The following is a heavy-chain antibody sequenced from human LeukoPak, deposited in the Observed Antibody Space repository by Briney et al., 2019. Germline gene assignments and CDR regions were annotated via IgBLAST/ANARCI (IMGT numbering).Heavy chain of an antibody. V-gene: IGHV3-7*01. Sequence: GGSLRPSCAASGFTFSGYWMSWVRQPSGKGLEWVANIKQDGSEKYYVDSVKGRLTISRDNAKNSLYMQINSLRAEDTAVYYCVRDGTLGYLDLWGRGTLVTVSS. CDR2: IKQDGSEK. CDR3: VRDGTLGYLDL. CDR1: GFTFSGYW. J-gene: IGHJ2*01. D-gene: IGHD1-1*01.